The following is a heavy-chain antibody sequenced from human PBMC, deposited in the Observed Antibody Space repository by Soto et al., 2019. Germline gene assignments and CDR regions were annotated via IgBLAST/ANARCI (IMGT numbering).Heavy chain of an antibody. Sequence: EVQLVQSGAEVKKPGESLKISCKGSGYSFSIFWIGWVRQMPGKGLEWMGVIYPADSDTRYSPSFEGQVTISADKSFSTVDLQWSSLKASDTARYECASLGYDSSEYPFDYWGQGTVVTVSS. V-gene: IGHV5-51*01. CDR3: ASLGYDSSEYPFDY. CDR1: GYSFSIFW. D-gene: IGHD3-22*01. CDR2: IYPADSDT. J-gene: IGHJ4*02.